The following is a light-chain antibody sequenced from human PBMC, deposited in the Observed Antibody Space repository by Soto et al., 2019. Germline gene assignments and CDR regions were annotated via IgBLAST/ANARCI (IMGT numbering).Light chain of an antibody. Sequence: EIVMTQSPATLSVSPGERATLSCRASQDIKSNLAWYQQKPGQAPRLLISRASTRATGFPSRFSGSGSGTEFTLTISSLQSEDSAVYYCQHYNHWPYTFGLGTKLEIK. CDR1: QDIKSN. V-gene: IGKV3-15*01. CDR2: RAS. J-gene: IGKJ2*01. CDR3: QHYNHWPYT.